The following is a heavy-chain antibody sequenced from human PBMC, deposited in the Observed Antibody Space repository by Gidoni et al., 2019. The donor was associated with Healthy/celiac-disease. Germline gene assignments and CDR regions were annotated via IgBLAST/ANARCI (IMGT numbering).Heavy chain of an antibody. V-gene: IGHV3-21*01. J-gene: IGHJ6*02. D-gene: IGHD3-3*01. CDR3: ARFSHSDYDSYYYYYGMDV. CDR1: GFTFSSYS. CDR2: ISSSSSYI. Sequence: EVQVVESGGGLVKPGGSLSLSCAASGFTFSSYSLNWVRKAPGKGLEWVSSISSSSSYIYYADSVKGRFTISRDNAKNSLYLQMNSLRAEDTAVYYCARFSHSDYDSYYYYYGMDVWGQGTTVTVSS.